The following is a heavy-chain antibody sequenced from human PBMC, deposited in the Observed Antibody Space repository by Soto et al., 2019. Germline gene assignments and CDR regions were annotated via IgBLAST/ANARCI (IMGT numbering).Heavy chain of an antibody. Sequence: GGSLRLSCAASGFTFSSYSMNWVRQAPGKGLEWVSSISSSSSYIYYADSVKGRFTISRDNAKNSLYLQMNSLRAEDTAVYYCARDLGLSTYAFDIWGQGTMVTVSS. J-gene: IGHJ3*02. CDR1: GFTFSSYS. V-gene: IGHV3-21*01. CDR2: ISSSSSYI. CDR3: ARDLGLSTYAFDI.